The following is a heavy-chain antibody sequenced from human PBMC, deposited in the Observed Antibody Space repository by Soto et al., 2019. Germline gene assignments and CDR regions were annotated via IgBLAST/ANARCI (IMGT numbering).Heavy chain of an antibody. CDR2: ISAYNGNT. D-gene: IGHD6-13*01. CDR3: ARARPFIAAAGPNYYYYYGMDV. J-gene: IGHJ6*02. V-gene: IGHV1-18*04. CDR1: GYTFTSYG. Sequence: AASVKVSCKASGYTFTSYGISWVRQAPGQGLEWMGWISAYNGNTNYAQKLQGRVTITADKSTSTAYMELSSLRSEDTAVYYCARARPFIAAAGPNYYYYYGMDVWGQGTKVTVSS.